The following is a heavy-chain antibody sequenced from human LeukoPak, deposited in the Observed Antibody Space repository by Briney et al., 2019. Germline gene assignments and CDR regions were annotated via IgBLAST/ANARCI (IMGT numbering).Heavy chain of an antibody. CDR2: ISSSSSYT. D-gene: IGHD2-2*01. V-gene: IGHV3-11*03. Sequence: GGSLRLSCAASGFTFNDYYMSWIRQAPGKGLEWVSYISSSSSYTNYADSVKGRFTISRDNAKNSLYLQMNSLRAEDTAVYYCARQGSRNYFDYWGQGTLVTVSS. J-gene: IGHJ4*02. CDR3: ARQGSRNYFDY. CDR1: GFTFNDYY.